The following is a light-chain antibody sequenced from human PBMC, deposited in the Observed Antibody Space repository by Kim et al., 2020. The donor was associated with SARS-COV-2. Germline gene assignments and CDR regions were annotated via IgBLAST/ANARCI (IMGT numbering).Light chain of an antibody. CDR3: SSYTSSSTPWV. J-gene: IGLJ1*01. Sequence: QSALSQPASVSGSPGQSITITRTGTSSDVGGYNYVSWYQQHPSKASKLMIYDVSKRPSGVSNRFSGSKSDNTASLTISGLQAEDEAVYYCSSYTSSSTPWVFGTGTKVTVL. V-gene: IGLV2-14*01. CDR1: SSDVGGYNY. CDR2: DVS.